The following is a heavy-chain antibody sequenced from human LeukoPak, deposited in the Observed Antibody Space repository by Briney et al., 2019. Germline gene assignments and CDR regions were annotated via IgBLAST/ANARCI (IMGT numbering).Heavy chain of an antibody. CDR1: GFTFSAYD. CDR2: ISRDSTFV. J-gene: IGHJ4*02. V-gene: IGHV3-21*01. D-gene: IGHD6-13*01. Sequence: GGSLRLSCAASGFTFSAYDMNWVRQAPGKGLEWVSYISRDSTFVYYADSVKGRFTISRDNAKNSLYLQMNSLRAEDTAVYYCARDSIAAAGSYWGQGTLVTVSS. CDR3: ARDSIAAAGSY.